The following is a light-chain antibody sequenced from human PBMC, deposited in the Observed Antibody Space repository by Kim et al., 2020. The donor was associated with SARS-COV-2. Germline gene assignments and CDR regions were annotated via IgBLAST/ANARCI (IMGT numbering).Light chain of an antibody. CDR3: QQYSSSLQT. CDR1: QSVTNNF. Sequence: EIVLTQSPDTLSLSPGERATLSCRATQSVTNNFLAWYQQKRGQAPSLLIYGASRRATGIQDRFSGSGSGTDFTLTISRLEPEDFAVYYCQQYSSSLQTFGQGTKVDIK. V-gene: IGKV3-20*01. CDR2: GAS. J-gene: IGKJ1*01.